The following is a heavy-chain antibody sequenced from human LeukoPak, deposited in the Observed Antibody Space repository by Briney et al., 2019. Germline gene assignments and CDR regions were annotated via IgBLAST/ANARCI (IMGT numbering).Heavy chain of an antibody. Sequence: GGSLRLSCAASGFTVSSNSMSWVRQAPGKGLEWVSVIYSGGSTYYADSVKGRFTISRDNSKNTLYLQVNSLRAEDTAVYYCARVKRVWGNLYGMDVWGQGTTVTVSS. CDR3: ARVKRVWGNLYGMDV. CDR1: GFTVSSNS. D-gene: IGHD3-16*01. CDR2: IYSGGST. J-gene: IGHJ6*02. V-gene: IGHV3-53*01.